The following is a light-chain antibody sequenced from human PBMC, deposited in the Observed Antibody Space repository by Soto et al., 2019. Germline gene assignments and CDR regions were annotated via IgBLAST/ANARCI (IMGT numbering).Light chain of an antibody. CDR1: QSISSW. CDR2: DAS. CDR3: QQYNGYSSYT. Sequence: DIQMTQSPSTLSASVGDRVTITCRASQSISSWLAWYQQKPGKAPKLLIYDASTLQSGVPSRFSGSGSGTEITLTISSLQPDDFATYYCQQYNGYSSYTFGQGTKVDIK. V-gene: IGKV1-5*01. J-gene: IGKJ2*01.